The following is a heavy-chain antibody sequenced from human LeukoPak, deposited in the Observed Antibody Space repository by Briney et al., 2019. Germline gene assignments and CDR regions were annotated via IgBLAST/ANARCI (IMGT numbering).Heavy chain of an antibody. Sequence: GGSLRLSCAASGFMFSSYAMSWVRQAPGKGLEWVSAITGSGGGTYYADSVKGRFTISRDNSKNTLYLQLNSLRAEDTAVYYCAKDLNTAMAGGYWGQGTLVTVSS. V-gene: IGHV3-23*01. CDR3: AKDLNTAMAGGY. CDR1: GFMFSSYA. J-gene: IGHJ4*02. D-gene: IGHD5-18*01. CDR2: ITGSGGGT.